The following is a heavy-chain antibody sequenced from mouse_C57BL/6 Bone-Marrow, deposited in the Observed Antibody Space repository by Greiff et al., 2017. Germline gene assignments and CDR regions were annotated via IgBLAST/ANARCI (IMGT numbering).Heavy chain of an antibody. CDR3: ALGDYFDY. Sequence: EVQRVESGGGLVQPGGSLSLSCAASGFTFADYYMSWVRQPPGKALEWLGFIRNKANGYTTEYSASVKGRFTISRDNSQSILYLQMNALRAEDSATYYCALGDYFDYWGQGTTRTVSS. CDR2: IRNKANGYTT. J-gene: IGHJ2*01. V-gene: IGHV7-3*01. D-gene: IGHD3-3*01. CDR1: GFTFADYY.